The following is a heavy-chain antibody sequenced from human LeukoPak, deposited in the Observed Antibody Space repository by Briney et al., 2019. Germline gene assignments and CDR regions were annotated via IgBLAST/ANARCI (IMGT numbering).Heavy chain of an antibody. Sequence: ASVKVSCKASGYTFTGYYMHWVRQAPGQGLEWMGWINPNSGGTNYAQKFQGWVTMTRDTSISTAYMELSRLRSDDTAVYYCASGAKGSSGWYQSDYYYYYMDVWGKGTTVTVSS. CDR2: INPNSGGT. V-gene: IGHV1-2*04. D-gene: IGHD6-19*01. J-gene: IGHJ6*03. CDR1: GYTFTGYY. CDR3: ASGAKGSSGWYQSDYYYYYMDV.